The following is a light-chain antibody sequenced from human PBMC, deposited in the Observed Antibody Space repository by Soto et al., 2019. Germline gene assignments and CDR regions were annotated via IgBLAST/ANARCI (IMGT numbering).Light chain of an antibody. CDR2: AAS. V-gene: IGKV1-6*01. CDR1: QDIRSD. J-gene: IGKJ4*01. CDR3: LENNNYPLT. Sequence: AVQMTQSPSSLSASVGDRVTVTCRSSQDIRSDVGWYQQKPGQAPKVLMDAASSFHIVVPSRLSSSGSGTDLRPTISGMQFEDVAPYYCLENNNYPLTLGG.